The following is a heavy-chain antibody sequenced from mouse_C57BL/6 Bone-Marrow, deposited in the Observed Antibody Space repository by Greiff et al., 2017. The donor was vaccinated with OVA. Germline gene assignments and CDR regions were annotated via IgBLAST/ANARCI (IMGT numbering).Heavy chain of an antibody. V-gene: IGHV1-55*01. J-gene: IGHJ3*01. CDR3: AREDYYYGSGWAWFAY. Sequence: VQLKQPGAELVKPGASVKMSCKASGYTFTSYWITWVKQRPGQGLEWIGDIYPGSGSTNYNEKFKSKATLTVDTSSSTAYMQLSSLTSEDSAVYYCAREDYYYGSGWAWFAYWGQGTLVTVSA. CDR1: GYTFTSYW. D-gene: IGHD1-1*01. CDR2: IYPGSGST.